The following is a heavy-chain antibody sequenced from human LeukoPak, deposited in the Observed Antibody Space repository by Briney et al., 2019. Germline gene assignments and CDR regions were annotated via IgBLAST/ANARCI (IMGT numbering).Heavy chain of an antibody. CDR2: IRSKAYGGTT. Sequence: GGSLRLSCVVSGFTFSSYWMSWVRQAPGKGLEWVGFIRSKAYGGTTKNAASVKGRFTISRDDSRSIAYLQMNSLKTEDTAVYYCTRRYNYDSSGYYYVRDAFDIWGQGTMVTVSS. D-gene: IGHD3-22*01. CDR3: TRRYNYDSSGYYYVRDAFDI. CDR1: GFTFSSYW. V-gene: IGHV3-49*04. J-gene: IGHJ3*02.